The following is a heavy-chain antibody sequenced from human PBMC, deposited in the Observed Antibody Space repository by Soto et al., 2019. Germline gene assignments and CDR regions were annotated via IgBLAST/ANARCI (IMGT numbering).Heavy chain of an antibody. CDR1: GFTFSSYA. CDR2: ISYDGSNK. D-gene: IGHD3-3*01. CDR3: AREGTYYDFWSGYFPGNYYYGMDV. V-gene: IGHV3-30-3*01. J-gene: IGHJ6*02. Sequence: VQLVESGGGVVQPGRSLRLSCAASGFTFSSYAMHWVRQAPGKGLEWVAVISYDGSNKYYADSVKGRFTISRDNSKNTLYLQMNSLRAEDTAVYYCAREGTYYDFWSGYFPGNYYYGMDVWGQGTTVTVSS.